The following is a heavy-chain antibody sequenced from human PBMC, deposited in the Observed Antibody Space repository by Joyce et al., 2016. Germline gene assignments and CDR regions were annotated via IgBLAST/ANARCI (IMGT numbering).Heavy chain of an antibody. CDR1: GGSFNKYT. J-gene: IGHJ6*02. V-gene: IGHV1-69*02. CDR3: AGTFNYPHHDGMDV. D-gene: IGHD5-24*01. CDR2: IIPMLNRT. Sequence: QVHLVQSGAEVKKSGSSVKVSCKASGGSFNKYTVSWVRQAPGQGLAWMGRIIPMLNRTSYAQEFQGRVTITADKSTTTAYMQLTGLRSDDTAVYFCAGTFNYPHHDGMDVWGQGTTVTVSS.